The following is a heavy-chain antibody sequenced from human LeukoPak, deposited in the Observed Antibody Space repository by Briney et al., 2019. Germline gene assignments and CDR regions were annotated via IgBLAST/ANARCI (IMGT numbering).Heavy chain of an antibody. CDR2: IKPDGSEK. J-gene: IGHJ4*02. CDR3: TRGPGDPPNY. CDR1: GFTFSDYW. Sequence: GGSLRLSCAASGFTFSDYWMSWVRQAPGEGLEWVANIKPDGSEKYYVDSVKGRFTISRDNAKYSLYLQMNSLRAEDTAVYYCTRGPGDPPNYWGQGTLVTVSS. V-gene: IGHV3-7*03. D-gene: IGHD7-27*01.